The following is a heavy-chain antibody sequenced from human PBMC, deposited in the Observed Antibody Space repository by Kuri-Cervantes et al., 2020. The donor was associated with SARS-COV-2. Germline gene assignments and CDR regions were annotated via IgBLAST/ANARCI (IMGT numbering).Heavy chain of an antibody. CDR1: GGSLSSGGYY. CDR3: AGKDIVVVPAFYYYMDV. J-gene: IGHJ6*03. Sequence: SETLSLTCTVSGGSLSSGGYYWGWIRQPPGKGLEWIGSIYHSGSTYYNPSLKSRVTISVDTSKNQFSLKLSSVTAADTAVYYCAGKDIVVVPAFYYYMDVWGKGTTVTVSS. V-gene: IGHV4-39*07. D-gene: IGHD2-2*01. CDR2: IYHSGST.